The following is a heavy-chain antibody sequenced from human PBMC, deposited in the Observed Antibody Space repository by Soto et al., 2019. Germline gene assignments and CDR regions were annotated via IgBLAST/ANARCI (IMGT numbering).Heavy chain of an antibody. CDR1: GYTFTSYG. J-gene: IGHJ1*01. D-gene: IGHD3-22*01. Sequence: EASVKVSCKASGYTFTSYGISWVRQAPGQGLEWMGWISAYNGNTNYAQKLQGRVTMTTDTSTSTAYMELRSLRSDDTAVYYCARDPILGYYDSSGYSSPGFQHWGQGTLVTV. CDR3: ARDPILGYYDSSGYSSPGFQH. CDR2: ISAYNGNT. V-gene: IGHV1-18*01.